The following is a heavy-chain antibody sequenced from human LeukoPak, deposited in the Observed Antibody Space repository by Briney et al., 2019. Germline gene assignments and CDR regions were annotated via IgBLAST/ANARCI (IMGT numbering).Heavy chain of an antibody. V-gene: IGHV3-7*01. CDR1: GFTFSSYA. CDR2: IKQDGSEK. Sequence: PGGSLRLSCAASGFTFSSYALNWVRQAPGKGLEWVANIKQDGSEKYYVDSVKGRFTISRDNAKNSVYLQMNSLRAEDTAVYYCARQLGGSGSYWGQGTLVTVSS. CDR3: ARQLGGSGSY. J-gene: IGHJ4*02. D-gene: IGHD3-10*01.